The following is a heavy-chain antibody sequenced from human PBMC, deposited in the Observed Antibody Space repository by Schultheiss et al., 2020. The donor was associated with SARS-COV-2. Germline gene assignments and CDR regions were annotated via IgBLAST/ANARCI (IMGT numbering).Heavy chain of an antibody. Sequence: GGSLRLSCAASGFTFDDYAMHWVRQAPGKGLEWVSRIDRDGAKTTYTDSVKGRFTISRDNAKSTLYLQMNSLRAEDTAVYYCAREYYYYGMDVWGQGTTVTVAS. CDR2: IDRDGAKT. CDR3: AREYYYYGMDV. V-gene: IGHV3-74*03. CDR1: GFTFDDYA. J-gene: IGHJ6*02.